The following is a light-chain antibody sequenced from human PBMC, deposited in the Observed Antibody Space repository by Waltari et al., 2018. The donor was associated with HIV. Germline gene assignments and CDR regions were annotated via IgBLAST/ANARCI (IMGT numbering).Light chain of an antibody. CDR3: GTWDSSLSVWV. V-gene: IGLV1-51*01. J-gene: IGLJ3*02. CDR1: SSNIGNTF. CDR2: DNN. Sequence: QSALTQPASVSGSPGQSITISCTGTSSNIGNTFVSWYQQLPGTAPKLLIYDNNKRPSGIPDRFSGSKSGTSATLGITGLQTGDEADYYCGTWDSSLSVWVFGGGTNLTVL.